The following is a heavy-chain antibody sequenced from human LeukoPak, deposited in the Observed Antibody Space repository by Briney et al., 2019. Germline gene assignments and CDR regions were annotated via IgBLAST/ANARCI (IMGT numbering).Heavy chain of an antibody. CDR1: GFTFSNYW. Sequence: PGGSLRLSCTASGFTFSNYWMSWVRQTPEKGLEWVANIKQDGSEKVYLDSVKGRFTISRDNAQTSLSLHMNSLRAEDTAVYYCARDPYSSSWSYGMDVWGQGTTVTVSS. CDR2: IKQDGSEK. CDR3: ARDPYSSSWSYGMDV. D-gene: IGHD6-13*01. V-gene: IGHV3-7*05. J-gene: IGHJ6*02.